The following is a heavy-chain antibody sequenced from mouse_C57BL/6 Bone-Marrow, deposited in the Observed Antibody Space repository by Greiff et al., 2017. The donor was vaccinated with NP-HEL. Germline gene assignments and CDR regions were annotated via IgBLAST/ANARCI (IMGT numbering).Heavy chain of an antibody. CDR1: GYTFTNYW. J-gene: IGHJ2*01. CDR2: IYPGGGYT. Sequence: VKLQESGAELVRPGTSVKMSCKASGYTFTNYWIGWAKQRPGHGLEWIGDIYPGGGYTNYNEKFKGKATLTAVKSSSTAYMQFSSLTSEDSAIYYWARNYYYGSSYDFDYWGLGTTLTVSS. V-gene: IGHV1-63*01. D-gene: IGHD1-1*01. CDR3: ARNYYYGSSYDFDY.